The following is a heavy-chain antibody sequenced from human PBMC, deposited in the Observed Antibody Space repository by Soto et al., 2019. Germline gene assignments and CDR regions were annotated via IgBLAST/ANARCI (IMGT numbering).Heavy chain of an antibody. J-gene: IGHJ6*02. Sequence: ESLKISCKGSGYSFTSYWIGWVRQMPGKGLERMGIIYPGDSDTRYSPSFQGQVTISADKSISTAYLQWSSLKASDTAMYYCARTAAAGKYYYGTDVWGQGTTVTVSS. V-gene: IGHV5-51*01. CDR1: GYSFTSYW. CDR2: IYPGDSDT. D-gene: IGHD6-13*01. CDR3: ARTAAAGKYYYGTDV.